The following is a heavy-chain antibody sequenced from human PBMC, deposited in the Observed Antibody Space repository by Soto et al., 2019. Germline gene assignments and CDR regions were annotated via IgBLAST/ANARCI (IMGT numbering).Heavy chain of an antibody. Sequence: QVQLVQSGAEVKKPGASVKVSCKASGYTFTNYYIHWVRQAPGQGLEWMGMINPSGGSTTYAQKFQGRVTMTRDTSTSTVFMELSSLRSEDTALYYCSRVAWYSKTYRYDMDVWGRGTTVTVSS. D-gene: IGHD5-18*01. J-gene: IGHJ6*03. CDR3: SRVAWYSKTYRYDMDV. CDR1: GYTFTNYY. V-gene: IGHV1-46*03. CDR2: INPSGGST.